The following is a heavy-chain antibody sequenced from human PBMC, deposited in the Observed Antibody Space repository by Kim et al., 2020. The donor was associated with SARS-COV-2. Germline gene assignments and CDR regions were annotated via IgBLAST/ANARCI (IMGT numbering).Heavy chain of an antibody. D-gene: IGHD2-15*01. CDR1: GFSFSIHG. CDR2: IWYDGSHQ. J-gene: IGHJ6*02. Sequence: GGSLRLSCAASGFSFSIHGMYWFRQAPGKGLEWVSSIWYDGSHQYYADSEKGRFTISRDNSKNTLYLQMNSLRVEDTAVYYCTRGGYCSGGTCSNYNGLDVWGQGTTVTVSS. CDR3: TRGGYCSGGTCSNYNGLDV. V-gene: IGHV3-33*01.